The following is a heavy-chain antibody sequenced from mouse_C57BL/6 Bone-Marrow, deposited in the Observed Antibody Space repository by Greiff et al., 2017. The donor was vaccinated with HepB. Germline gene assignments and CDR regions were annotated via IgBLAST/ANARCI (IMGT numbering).Heavy chain of an antibody. V-gene: IGHV14-4*01. CDR2: IDPENGDT. J-gene: IGHJ3*01. Sequence: EVQLQESGAELVRPGASVKLSCTASGFNIKDDYMHWVKQRPEQGLEWIGWIDPENGDTEYASKFQGKATITADTSSNTAYLQLSSLTSEDTAVYYCTTIAYGNRFAYWGQGTLVTVSA. CDR3: TTIAYGNRFAY. CDR1: GFNIKDDY. D-gene: IGHD2-1*01.